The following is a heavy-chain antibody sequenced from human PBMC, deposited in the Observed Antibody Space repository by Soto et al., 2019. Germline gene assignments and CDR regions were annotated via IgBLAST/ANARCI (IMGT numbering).Heavy chain of an antibody. CDR1: GGTFSSYA. CDR3: ASARTIFGVVTPPNYYGMDV. V-gene: IGHV1-69*13. CDR2: IIPIFGTA. Sequence: ASVKVSCKASGGTFSSYAISWVRQAPGQGLEWMGGIIPIFGTANYAQKFQGRVTITADESTSTAYMELSSLRSEDTAVYYCASARTIFGVVTPPNYYGMDVWGQGTTVTVSS. D-gene: IGHD3-3*01. J-gene: IGHJ6*02.